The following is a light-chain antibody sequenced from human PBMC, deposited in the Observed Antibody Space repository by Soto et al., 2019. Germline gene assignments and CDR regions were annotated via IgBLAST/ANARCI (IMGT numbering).Light chain of an antibody. J-gene: IGKJ2*01. CDR2: WAS. V-gene: IGKV4-1*01. CDR3: QQYYSTPPYT. Sequence: DIVMTQSPDSLAVSLGERATINCKSSQSVLYSSNNKNYLAWYRQKPGQPPKLLIYWASIRESGVPDRISGSGSRTDFPLTISSLQAEDVAVYYCQQYYSTPPYTFGQGTKLEIK. CDR1: QSVLYSSNNKNY.